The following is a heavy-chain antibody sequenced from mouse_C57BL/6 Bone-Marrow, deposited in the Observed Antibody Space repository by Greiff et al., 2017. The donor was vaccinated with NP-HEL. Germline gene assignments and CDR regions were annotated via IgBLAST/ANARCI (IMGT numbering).Heavy chain of an antibody. CDR2: ISSGGSYT. CDR1: GFTFSSYG. V-gene: IGHV5-6*01. J-gene: IGHJ4*01. Sequence: EVMLVESGGDLVKPGGSLKLSCAASGFTFSSYGMSWVRQTPDKRLEWVATISSGGSYTYYPDSVKGRFTISRDNAKNTLYLQMSSLKSEDTAMYYGARPGGPHYAMDYWGQGTSVTVSS. CDR3: ARPGGPHYAMDY.